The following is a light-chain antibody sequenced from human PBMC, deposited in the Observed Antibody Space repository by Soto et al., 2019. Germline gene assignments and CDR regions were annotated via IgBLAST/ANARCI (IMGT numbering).Light chain of an antibody. CDR2: EVT. Sequence: QSAPTQPPSASGSPGQSVTISCTGSSSDVGANNYVSWYQQHPGKAPKLIIYEVTKRPSGVPDRFPGSKSGNTASLTVSGLQAEDEADYSCSSFGGTKVFGGGTKLTVL. V-gene: IGLV2-8*01. CDR1: SSDVGANNY. CDR3: SSFGGTKV. J-gene: IGLJ2*01.